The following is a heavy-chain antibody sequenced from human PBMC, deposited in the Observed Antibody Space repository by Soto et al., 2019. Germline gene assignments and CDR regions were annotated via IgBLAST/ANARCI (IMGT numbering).Heavy chain of an antibody. J-gene: IGHJ6*02. V-gene: IGHV3-66*01. CDR2: IHSGGAT. Sequence: EVQLVESGGDLVQPGGSLRLSCAASGFAVSSNYMTWVRQAPGKGLEWVSVIHSGGATHYADSVRSRFTISRDNSKNTLYLQMNSLRAEDTAVYYCARNRDGTTYGGMDVWGQGTTVTVSS. CDR3: ARNRDGTTYGGMDV. CDR1: GFAVSSNY. D-gene: IGHD1-7*01.